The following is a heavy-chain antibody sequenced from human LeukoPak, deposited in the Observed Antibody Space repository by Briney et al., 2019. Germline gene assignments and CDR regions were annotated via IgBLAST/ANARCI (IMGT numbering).Heavy chain of an antibody. D-gene: IGHD3-10*01. Sequence: SETLSLTCTVSGGSISSYYWSWIRQPAGKGLEWIGRIYTSGSTNYNPSLKSRVTMSVDTSKNQFSLKLSSVTAADTDVYYCARTRYYYNSRSYGAPYYFDYWGQGTLVTVSS. J-gene: IGHJ4*02. V-gene: IGHV4-4*07. CDR1: GGSISSYY. CDR2: IYTSGST. CDR3: ARTRYYYNSRSYGAPYYFDY.